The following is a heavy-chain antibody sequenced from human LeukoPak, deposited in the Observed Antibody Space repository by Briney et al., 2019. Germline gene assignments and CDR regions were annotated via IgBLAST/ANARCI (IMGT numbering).Heavy chain of an antibody. V-gene: IGHV4-59*01. CDR3: ARTLRYSYDYYYGMDV. J-gene: IGHJ6*02. CDR2: IYYSGST. D-gene: IGHD5-18*01. Sequence: SETLSLTCTVSGGSISSYYWSWIRQPPGKGLEWIGYIYYSGSTNYNPSLKSRVTISVDTSKNQFSLKLSSVTAADTAVYYCARTLRYSYDYYYGMDVWGQGTTVTVSS. CDR1: GGSISSYY.